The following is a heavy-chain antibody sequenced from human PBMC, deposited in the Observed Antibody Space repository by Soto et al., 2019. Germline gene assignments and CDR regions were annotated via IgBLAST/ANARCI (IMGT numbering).Heavy chain of an antibody. CDR3: AMDWECGAAGPLDY. CDR2: IVVGSGHT. D-gene: IGHD2-21*01. J-gene: IGHJ4*02. V-gene: IGHV1-58*01. Sequence: SVKVSCKTSGFMFTTSAVQWVRQARGQRLEWIGWIVVGSGHTNYAQRFHERVTITRDTSTDTTFLELGSLRSEDTAVYYCAMDWECGAAGPLDYSGQGTLFTVSS. CDR1: GFMFTTSA.